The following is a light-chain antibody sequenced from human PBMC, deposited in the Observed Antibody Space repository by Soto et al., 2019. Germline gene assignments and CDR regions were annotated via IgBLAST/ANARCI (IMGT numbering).Light chain of an antibody. CDR1: QSISSY. V-gene: IGKV1-39*01. CDR2: AAS. J-gene: IGKJ4*01. Sequence: DIQMTQSPSSLSASVGDRVTITCRASQSISSYLNWYQQKPGKPPKVLIYAASSLHSGVPSRFSGSGSGTDFTLTISSLQPEDFAPYYCQESYSTLFTFGGGTKVEIK. CDR3: QESYSTLFT.